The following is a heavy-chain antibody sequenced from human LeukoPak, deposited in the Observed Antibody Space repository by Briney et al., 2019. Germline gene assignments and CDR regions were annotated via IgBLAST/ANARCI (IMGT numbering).Heavy chain of an antibody. Sequence: GGSLRLSCAASGFTFSNYWMSWVRQAPGKGLEWVANIKQDGSEKYYVDSVKGRFTISRDNSKNTLYLQMDSLRAEDTAVYYCAREECSSTSCFVPRENYYYYYGMDVWGQGTTVTVSS. CDR1: GFTFSNYW. V-gene: IGHV3-7*01. CDR2: IKQDGSEK. D-gene: IGHD2-2*01. CDR3: AREECSSTSCFVPRENYYYYYGMDV. J-gene: IGHJ6*02.